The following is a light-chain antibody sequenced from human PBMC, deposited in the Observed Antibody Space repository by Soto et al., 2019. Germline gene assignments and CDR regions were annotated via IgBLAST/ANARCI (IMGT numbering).Light chain of an antibody. V-gene: IGLV1-44*01. CDR2: TSN. J-gene: IGLJ1*01. CDR1: NSNIGRNK. Sequence: QSVLTQPPSPSGTPGQTVTISCSGSNSNIGRNKATWYQQHPAPAPKLLNYTSNQRPSGVPDRFSGSTSGPSTSLAISGRQAGDEGDYYCATWDDSLHGDVFGTGTKVTVL. CDR3: ATWDDSLHGDV.